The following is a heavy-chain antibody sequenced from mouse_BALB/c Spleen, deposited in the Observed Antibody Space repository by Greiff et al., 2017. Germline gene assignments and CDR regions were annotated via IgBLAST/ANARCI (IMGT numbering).Heavy chain of an antibody. V-gene: IGHV1S81*02. Sequence: QVQLKQPGAELVKPGASVKLSCKASGYTFTSYWMHWVKQRPGQGLEWIGEINPSNGRTNYNEKFKSKATLTVDKSSSTAYMQLSSLTSEDSAVYYCTRSMDGYPDYWGQGTTLTVSS. D-gene: IGHD2-3*01. CDR3: TRSMDGYPDY. CDR1: GYTFTSYW. CDR2: INPSNGRT. J-gene: IGHJ2*01.